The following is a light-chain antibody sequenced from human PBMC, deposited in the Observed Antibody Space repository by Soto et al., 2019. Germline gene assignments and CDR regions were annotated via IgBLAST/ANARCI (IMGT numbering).Light chain of an antibody. J-gene: IGKJ3*01. V-gene: IGKV3-11*01. CDR2: DTS. Sequence: EIVLTQSPATLSLSPGERATLSCRASQSVSIYLAWYQQKPGQSPRLLISDTSTRATGIPGRFSGSGSGTDFTLTVSSLGPEDFAVYYCQQRSTWPFTFGPGTRVEFK. CDR3: QQRSTWPFT. CDR1: QSVSIY.